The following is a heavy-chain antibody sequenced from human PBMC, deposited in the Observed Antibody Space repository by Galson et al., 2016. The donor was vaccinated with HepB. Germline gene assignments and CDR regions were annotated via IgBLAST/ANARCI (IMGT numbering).Heavy chain of an antibody. Sequence: SLRLSCAASGFTFSNYAMHWVRQAPGKGLEWVAVISYDGSNKYYADSVKGRFTISRDNSKNTLYLQMNSLRAEDTAVYYCARENIVLFYLYFDYWGQGTLVTVSS. CDR3: ARENIVLFYLYFDY. CDR1: GFTFSNYA. V-gene: IGHV3-30-3*01. J-gene: IGHJ4*02. D-gene: IGHD2-8*01. CDR2: ISYDGSNK.